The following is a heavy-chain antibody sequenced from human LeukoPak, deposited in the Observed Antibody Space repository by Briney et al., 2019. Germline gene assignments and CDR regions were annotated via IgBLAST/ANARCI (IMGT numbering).Heavy chain of an antibody. CDR3: ARLGYCSSTSCSIDY. D-gene: IGHD2-2*01. Sequence: GGSLRLSCAASGFSFSNDYMSWIRQAPGKGLEWVSSISSSSSYIYYADSVKGRFTISRDNAKNSLYLQMNSLRAEDTAVYYCARLGYCSSTSCSIDYWGQGTLVTVSS. CDR2: ISSSSSYI. CDR1: GFSFSNDY. J-gene: IGHJ4*02. V-gene: IGHV3-11*06.